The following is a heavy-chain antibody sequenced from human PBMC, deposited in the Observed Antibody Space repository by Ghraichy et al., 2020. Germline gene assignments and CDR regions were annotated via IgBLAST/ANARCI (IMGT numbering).Heavy chain of an antibody. CDR2: IHHSGST. D-gene: IGHD3-9*01. V-gene: IGHV4-34*01. J-gene: IGHJ3*02. CDR1: GGSFSGYY. Sequence: SQTLSLTCAVYGGSFSGYYWSWIRQPPGKGLEWIGKIHHSGSTNYNPSLKSRVTISLDTSKNQFSLKLSSVTAADTAVYYCARGNDILTGYPLSAFDIWGQGTMVTVS. CDR3: ARGNDILTGYPLSAFDI.